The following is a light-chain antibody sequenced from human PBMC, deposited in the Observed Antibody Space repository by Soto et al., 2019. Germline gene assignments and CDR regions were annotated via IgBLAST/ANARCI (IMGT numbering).Light chain of an antibody. V-gene: IGKV1D-8*03. CDR2: AAS. CDR3: LQDHDDSWT. Sequence: VIWITQSPSLLSASTGDRVTISCRMSQGISSYLAWYQQKPGKAPTLLIYAASNLQSGVPSRFRGSRSGTEFTLTVSSLQPEDFATYYCLQDHDDSWTFGQGTKVDI. CDR1: QGISSY. J-gene: IGKJ1*01.